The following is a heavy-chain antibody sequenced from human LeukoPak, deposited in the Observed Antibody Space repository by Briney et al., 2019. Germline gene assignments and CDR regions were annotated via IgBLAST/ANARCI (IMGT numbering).Heavy chain of an antibody. CDR2: IYYSGST. V-gene: IGHV4-39*07. CDR1: GGSISSSSYY. Sequence: SQTLSLTCTVSGGSISSSSYYWGWIRRPPGKGLEWIGSIYYSGSTYYNPSLKSRVTISVDTSKNQFSLKLSSVTAADTAVYYCARESVRAAGLDYWGQGTLVTVSS. J-gene: IGHJ4*02. D-gene: IGHD6-13*01. CDR3: ARESVRAAGLDY.